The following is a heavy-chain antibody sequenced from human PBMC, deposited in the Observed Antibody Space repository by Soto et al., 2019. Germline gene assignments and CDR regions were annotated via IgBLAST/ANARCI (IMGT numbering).Heavy chain of an antibody. CDR2: ISYDGSNK. Sequence: QPGGSLRLSCAASGFTFSSYGMHWVRQAPGKGLEWVAVISYDGSNKYYADSVKGRFTISRDNSKNTLCLQMNSLRAEDTAVYYCAKTHVLRFLEWLSRRDYFDYWGQGTLVTVSS. D-gene: IGHD3-3*01. CDR1: GFTFSSYG. CDR3: AKTHVLRFLEWLSRRDYFDY. J-gene: IGHJ4*02. V-gene: IGHV3-30*18.